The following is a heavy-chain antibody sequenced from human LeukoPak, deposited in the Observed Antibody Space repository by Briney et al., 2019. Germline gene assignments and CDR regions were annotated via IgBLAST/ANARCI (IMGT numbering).Heavy chain of an antibody. J-gene: IGHJ4*02. Sequence: GASVKVSCKASGYTFTGYYMHWVRQAPGQGLEWMGRINPNSGGTNYAQKFQGRVTMTRDTSISTAYMELSRLRSDDTAVYYCARGIYCSGGSCYRFLDYWGQGTLVIVSS. CDR1: GYTFTGYY. V-gene: IGHV1-2*06. CDR2: INPNSGGT. CDR3: ARGIYCSGGSCYRFLDY. D-gene: IGHD2-15*01.